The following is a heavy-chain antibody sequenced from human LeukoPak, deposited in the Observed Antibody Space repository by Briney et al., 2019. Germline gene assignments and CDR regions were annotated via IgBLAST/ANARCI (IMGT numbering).Heavy chain of an antibody. CDR1: GGSNSSYY. V-gene: IGHV4-59*01. D-gene: IGHD4-23*01. CDR3: ARGRYGGYFDY. CDR2: IEDSGRT. Sequence: SETLTLTCTGSGGSNSSYYWRWIRQPPGKALEWIGYIEDSGRTEYKPSLKSRVTMSVDAANNQFSVRLSSVSAADTAVYYCARGRYGGYFDYWGQGTLVTVSS. J-gene: IGHJ4*02.